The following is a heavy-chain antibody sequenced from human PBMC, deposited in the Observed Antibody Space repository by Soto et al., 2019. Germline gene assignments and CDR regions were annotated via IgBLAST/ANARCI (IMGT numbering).Heavy chain of an antibody. CDR2: IWYDGSNK. CDR3: ARGRYSSSSGGLDY. CDR1: GFTFSTDG. D-gene: IGHD6-6*01. V-gene: IGHV3-33*01. Sequence: GGSLIVSCAASGFTFSTDGIHWVRQAPGKGLEWVAVIWYDGSNKYYADSVKGRFTISRDNSKNTLYLQMNSLRAEDTAVYYCARGRYSSSSGGLDYWGQGTLVTVSS. J-gene: IGHJ4*02.